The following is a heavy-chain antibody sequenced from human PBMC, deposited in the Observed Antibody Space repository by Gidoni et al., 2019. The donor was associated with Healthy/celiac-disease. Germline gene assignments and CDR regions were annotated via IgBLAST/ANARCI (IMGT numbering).Heavy chain of an antibody. CDR1: GSTLSNYA. J-gene: IGHJ6*03. Sequence: EVQLLESGGGVVQPGGSLRCSCAASGSTLSNYAMSWVRQAAGKGLEWVSASSGSGGSTYYADSVKGRFTISRDKSKNTLYLQMNSLRAEDTAVYYCAKTHKKRDYYDYMDVWGKGTTVTVSS. CDR2: SSGSGGST. V-gene: IGHV3-23*01. CDR3: AKTHKKRDYYDYMDV. D-gene: IGHD2-21*01.